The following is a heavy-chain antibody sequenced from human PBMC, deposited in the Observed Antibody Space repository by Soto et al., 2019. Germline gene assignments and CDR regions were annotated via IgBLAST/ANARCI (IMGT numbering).Heavy chain of an antibody. CDR3: AKGNSGFTGYFDL. CDR2: ISYDGINK. J-gene: IGHJ2*01. D-gene: IGHD6-19*01. V-gene: IGHV3-30*18. CDR1: GFTLSSYG. Sequence: QMQLVESGGGVVQPGRSLRLSCAVSGFTLSSYGIHWVRQAPGKGLEWVAFISYDGINKYYGDSVKGRFTISRDNSKNTLYLQINSLRTEDTAVYYCAKGNSGFTGYFDLWGRGALVTVSS.